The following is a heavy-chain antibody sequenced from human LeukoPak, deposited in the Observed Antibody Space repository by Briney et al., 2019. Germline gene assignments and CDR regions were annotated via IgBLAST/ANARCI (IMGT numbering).Heavy chain of an antibody. D-gene: IGHD2-2*01. Sequence: GGSLRLSCGASGFTFSSYVMSWVRQAPGKGLEWVSGISGSGGSTYYADSVKGRFTISRDNSKNTLFLQMNSLRVEDTALYYCAKDSSSSNYYYGMDVWGQGTTVTVS. CDR2: ISGSGGST. J-gene: IGHJ6*02. V-gene: IGHV3-23*01. CDR1: GFTFSSYV. CDR3: AKDSSSSNYYYGMDV.